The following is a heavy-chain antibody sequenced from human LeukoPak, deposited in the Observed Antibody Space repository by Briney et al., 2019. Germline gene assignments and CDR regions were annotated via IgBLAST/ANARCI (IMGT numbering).Heavy chain of an antibody. D-gene: IGHD3-9*01. V-gene: IGHV1-18*01. J-gene: IGHJ4*02. CDR1: GYTITSYG. CDR2: ISAYNGNT. Sequence: ASVTVSCTASGYTITSYGISWVRQAPGQGREWMGWISAYNGNTNYAQKLQGRVTMTTDTSTSTAYMELRSLRSDDTAVYYCARDSLYYDILTGYSRWALGYWGQGTLVTVSS. CDR3: ARDSLYYDILTGYSRWALGY.